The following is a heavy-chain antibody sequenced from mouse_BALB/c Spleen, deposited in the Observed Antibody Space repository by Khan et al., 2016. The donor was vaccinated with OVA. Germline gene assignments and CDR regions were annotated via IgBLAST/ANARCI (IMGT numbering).Heavy chain of an antibody. CDR1: GYTFTTYW. CDR2: INPTSGYT. V-gene: IGHV1-7*01. J-gene: IGHJ2*01. Sequence: VQLVETGAELAKPGASVKMSCKASGYTFTTYWMHWVKQRPGQGLEWIGYINPTSGYTDYHDMFTDRAPLSADKSSSTAYMHLNSLTSEDSADYYCTRDRIDYWGQGTTLTVSS. CDR3: TRDRIDY.